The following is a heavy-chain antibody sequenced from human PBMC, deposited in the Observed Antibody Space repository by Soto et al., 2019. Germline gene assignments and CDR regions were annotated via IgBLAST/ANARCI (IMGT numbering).Heavy chain of an antibody. CDR3: ATSRDGYEYNWFDP. CDR2: IYYSGST. J-gene: IGHJ5*02. Sequence: ASETLSLTCTVSGGSISSSSYYWGWIRQPPGKGLEWIGSIYYSGSTYYNPSLKSRVTISVDTSKNQFSLKLSSVTAADTAVYLCATSRDGYEYNWFDPWGQGTLVTVSS. D-gene: IGHD5-12*01. CDR1: GGSISSSSYY. V-gene: IGHV4-39*01.